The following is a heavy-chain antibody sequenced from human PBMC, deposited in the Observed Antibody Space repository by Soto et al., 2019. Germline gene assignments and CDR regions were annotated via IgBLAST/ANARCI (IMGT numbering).Heavy chain of an antibody. V-gene: IGHV4-4*02. CDR1: GGSISSSNW. Sequence: QVQLQESGPGLVKPSGTLSLTCAVSGGSISSSNWWSWVRQPPGKGLEWIEGIYHSGSTNYNPSLKSRVTISVDKSKHQLSLKLSSVTAADTAVYYCARWRWELLSFDYWGQGTLVTVSS. CDR3: ARWRWELLSFDY. J-gene: IGHJ4*02. D-gene: IGHD1-26*01. CDR2: IYHSGST.